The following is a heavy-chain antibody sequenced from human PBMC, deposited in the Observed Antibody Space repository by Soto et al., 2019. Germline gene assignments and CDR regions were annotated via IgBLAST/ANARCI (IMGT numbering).Heavy chain of an antibody. CDR3: ASAFCSGGTCYARGGY. J-gene: IGHJ4*02. CDR1: GFTFSTYW. CDR2: INYDGSTT. Sequence: EVQLVESGGGLGQPGGSLRLSCAASGFTFSTYWLHWVRQAPGKGLVWGSRINYDGSTTNYADSVKGRFTTSRDNAKNTLYLQMNSVRAEDTAIYYCASAFCSGGTCYARGGYWGQGVLVTVSS. V-gene: IGHV3-74*01. D-gene: IGHD2-15*01.